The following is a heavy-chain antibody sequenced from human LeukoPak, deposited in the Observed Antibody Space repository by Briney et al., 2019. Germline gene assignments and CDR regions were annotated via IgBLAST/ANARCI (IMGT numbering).Heavy chain of an antibody. CDR2: ISAYNGYT. CDR1: GYSFTNYG. Sequence: ASVKVSCKASGYSFTNYGISWVRQAPGQGLEWMGWISAYNGYTHFAQKFQGRVTMTTDTSTGTAYMELSSLRSEDTAVYYCARGRSSYGDYRLRFDPWGQGTLVTVSS. J-gene: IGHJ5*02. D-gene: IGHD4-17*01. V-gene: IGHV1-18*01. CDR3: ARGRSSYGDYRLRFDP.